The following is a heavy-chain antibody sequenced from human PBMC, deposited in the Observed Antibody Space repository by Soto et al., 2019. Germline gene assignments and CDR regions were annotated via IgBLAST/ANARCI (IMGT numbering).Heavy chain of an antibody. D-gene: IGHD3-10*01. CDR3: ATGGSGTQVFDY. V-gene: IGHV1-24*01. CDR2: FDPEDGET. Sequence: GASVKVSCKVSGYTLTELSMPWVRQAPGKGLEWMGGFDPEDGETIYAQKFQGRVTMTEDTSTDTAYMELSSLRSEDTAVYYCATGGSGTQVFDYWGQGTLVTVSS. CDR1: GYTLTELS. J-gene: IGHJ4*02.